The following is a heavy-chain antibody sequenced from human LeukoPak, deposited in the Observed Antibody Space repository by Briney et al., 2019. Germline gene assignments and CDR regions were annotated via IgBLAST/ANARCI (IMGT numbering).Heavy chain of an antibody. J-gene: IGHJ4*02. CDR2: IYYSGGT. V-gene: IGHV4-59*01. CDR1: GGSISSYS. Sequence: SETLFLTCTVSGGSISSYSCSWIRQPPGKGQEWIGYIYYSGGTSYNPSLKSRVTISVDTSKNQFSLKLSSVTAADTAVYYCARHRDGYSNQAFDYWGQGTLVTVSS. D-gene: IGHD5-24*01. CDR3: ARHRDGYSNQAFDY.